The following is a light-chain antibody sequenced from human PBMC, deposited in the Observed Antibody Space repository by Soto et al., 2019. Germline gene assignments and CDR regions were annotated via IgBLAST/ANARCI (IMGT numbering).Light chain of an antibody. CDR3: SSYSGSNKYVV. CDR2: EVS. Sequence: QSVLTQPASVSGSPGQSITISCTGTSSDVGGYNFVSWYQQHPGKAPKLMIFEVSKRSSGVPGRFSGSKSGNTASLTVSGLQAEDEAAYYCSSYSGSNKYVVFGGGTKVTVL. CDR1: SSDVGGYNF. J-gene: IGLJ2*01. V-gene: IGLV2-8*01.